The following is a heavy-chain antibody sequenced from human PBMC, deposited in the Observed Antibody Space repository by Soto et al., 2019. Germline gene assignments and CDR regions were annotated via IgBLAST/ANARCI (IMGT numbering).Heavy chain of an antibody. CDR2: IYYSGST. J-gene: IGHJ6*02. CDR3: ARAQRSYYALDV. CDR1: GGSTSSGDYY. Sequence: KTSETLSLTCTVSGGSTSSGDYYWSWIRQPPGKGLEWVGYIYYSGSTYYNPSLESRVAISIDTSKNQFSLKVDSVTAADTAVYYCARAQRSYYALDVWGQGTTVTVSS. V-gene: IGHV4-30-4*01.